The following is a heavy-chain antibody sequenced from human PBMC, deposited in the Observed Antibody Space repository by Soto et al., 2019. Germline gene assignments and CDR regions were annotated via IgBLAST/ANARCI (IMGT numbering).Heavy chain of an antibody. Sequence: PGGSLRLSCAAFGFTLGDYAMHWVRQAPGKGLEWVSGISWNSRSIGYADSVKGRFTISRDNAKNSLYLQMNSLRAEDTAFYYCAKRRSGADYYFDYWGQGT. CDR3: AKRRSGADYYFDY. J-gene: IGHJ4*02. V-gene: IGHV3-9*01. CDR1: GFTLGDYA. CDR2: ISWNSRSI.